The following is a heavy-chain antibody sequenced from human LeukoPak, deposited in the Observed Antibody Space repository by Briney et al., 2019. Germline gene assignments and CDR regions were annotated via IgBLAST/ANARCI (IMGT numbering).Heavy chain of an antibody. V-gene: IGHV3-21*01. CDR2: ISSSSIYI. Sequence: PGGSLRLSCAASGFSFSSYEMNWVRQAPGKGLEWVSSISSSSIYIYYGDSVQGRFTISRDNAKNSLYLQMNSLRAEDTAVYYCARDPYSGRDGLDAWGQGTTVTVSS. J-gene: IGHJ6*02. CDR1: GFSFSSYE. D-gene: IGHD1-26*01. CDR3: ARDPYSGRDGLDA.